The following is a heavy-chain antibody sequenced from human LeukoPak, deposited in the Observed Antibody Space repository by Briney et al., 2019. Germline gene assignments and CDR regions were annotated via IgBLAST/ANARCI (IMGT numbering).Heavy chain of an antibody. J-gene: IGHJ5*02. CDR1: GYTFTSYG. V-gene: IGHV1-18*01. CDR2: ISAYNGNT. Sequence: ASVKVSCKASGYTFTSYGIIWVRHAPGQGLEWMGWISAYNGNTNYAQKFQGRVTMTRDTSISTAYMELGRLRSDDTAVYYCARDYKYSSSWYVPNWFDPWGQGTLVTVSS. D-gene: IGHD6-13*01. CDR3: ARDYKYSSSWYVPNWFDP.